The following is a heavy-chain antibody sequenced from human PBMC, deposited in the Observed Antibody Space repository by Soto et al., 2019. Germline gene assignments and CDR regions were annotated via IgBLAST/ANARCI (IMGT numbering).Heavy chain of an antibody. CDR1: GFTVSSNY. D-gene: IGHD6-19*01. V-gene: IGHV3-66*01. Sequence: GGSLRLSCAASGFTVSSNYMSWVRQAPGKGLEWVSVIYSGGSTYYADSVKGRFTISRDNSKNTLYLQMNSLGAEDTAVYYCASIQVAGEWAFDIWGQGTMVTVSS. CDR3: ASIQVAGEWAFDI. J-gene: IGHJ3*02. CDR2: IYSGGST.